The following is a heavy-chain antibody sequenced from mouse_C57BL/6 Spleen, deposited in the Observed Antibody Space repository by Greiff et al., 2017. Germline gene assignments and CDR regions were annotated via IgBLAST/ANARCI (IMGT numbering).Heavy chain of an antibody. CDR3: ASRSNAYAMDY. V-gene: IGHV1-85*01. CDR1: GYTFTSYD. Sequence: VQLQQSGPELVKPGASVKLSCKASGYTFTSYDINWVKQRPGQGLEWIGWIYPRDGSTKYNEKFKGKATLTVDTSSSTAYMELHSLTSEDSAVYFCASRSNAYAMDYWGQGTSVTVSS. CDR2: IYPRDGST. J-gene: IGHJ4*01. D-gene: IGHD2-5*01.